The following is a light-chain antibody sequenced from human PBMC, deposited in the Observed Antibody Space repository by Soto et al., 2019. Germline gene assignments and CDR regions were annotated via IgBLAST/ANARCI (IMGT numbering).Light chain of an antibody. Sequence: EIVLTQSPATLSLSPGEKDTLSCRASQSVSSYLAWYQQKPGQAPRLLIYDASNRATGIPARFSGRGSGTDFTLTISSLEPEDFAVYYCQQRSNWPPTFGQGTKVEIK. J-gene: IGKJ1*01. V-gene: IGKV3-11*01. CDR3: QQRSNWPPT. CDR2: DAS. CDR1: QSVSSY.